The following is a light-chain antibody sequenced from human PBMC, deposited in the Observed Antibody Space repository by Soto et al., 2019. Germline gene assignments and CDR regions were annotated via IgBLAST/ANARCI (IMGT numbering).Light chain of an antibody. Sequence: QSALTQPPSASGSPGQSVAISCTGTSSDIGGYNFVSWYQQHPGKAPKLMIYDVTKRPSGVPDRFSGSKSGNTATLIVSGLQAEDEADYYCSSHGGSNNPYVFGPRTKVTVL. V-gene: IGLV2-8*01. CDR1: SSDIGGYNF. CDR2: DVT. J-gene: IGLJ1*01. CDR3: SSHGGSNNPYV.